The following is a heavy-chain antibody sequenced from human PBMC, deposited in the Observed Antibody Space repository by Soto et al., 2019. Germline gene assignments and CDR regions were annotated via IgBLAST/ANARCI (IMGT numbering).Heavy chain of an antibody. CDR1: GGSFSGYY. Sequence: QVQLQQWGAGLLKPSETLSLTCAVYGGSFSGYYGSWIRKPPGKGLEWIGEINHSGSTNYNPSLKSRVTISVDTSKNQFSLKLSSVTAADTAVYYCARVLRYFDWFPGGYFDYWGQGTLVTVSS. CDR3: ARVLRYFDWFPGGYFDY. CDR2: INHSGST. J-gene: IGHJ4*02. D-gene: IGHD3-9*01. V-gene: IGHV4-34*01.